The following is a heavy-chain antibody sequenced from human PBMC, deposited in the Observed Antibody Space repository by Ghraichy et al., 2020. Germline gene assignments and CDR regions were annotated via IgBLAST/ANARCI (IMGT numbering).Heavy chain of an antibody. CDR1: GFTVSSNY. Sequence: GGSLRLSCAASGFTVSSNYMTWVRQAPGKGLEWVSIIYSGGNTYYADSVKGRFTISRDNSKNTLYLQMNSLRAEDTAVYYCARAERWLQLIWGQGTLVTVSS. CDR3: ARAERWLQLI. V-gene: IGHV3-66*01. J-gene: IGHJ4*02. D-gene: IGHD5-24*01. CDR2: IYSGGNT.